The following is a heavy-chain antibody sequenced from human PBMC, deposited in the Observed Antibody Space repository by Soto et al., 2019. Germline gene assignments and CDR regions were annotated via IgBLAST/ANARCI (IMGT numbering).Heavy chain of an antibody. V-gene: IGHV4-31*03. Sequence: SETLSLTCTVSGGSISSGGYYWSWIRQHPGKGLEWIGYIYYSGSTYYNPSLKSRVTISVDTSKNQFSLKLSSVTAGDTAVYYCARAARPRISGWVAATVYPSDYWGQGTLVTVSS. D-gene: IGHD2-15*01. CDR3: ARAARPRISGWVAATVYPSDY. CDR1: GGSISSGGYY. CDR2: IYYSGST. J-gene: IGHJ4*02.